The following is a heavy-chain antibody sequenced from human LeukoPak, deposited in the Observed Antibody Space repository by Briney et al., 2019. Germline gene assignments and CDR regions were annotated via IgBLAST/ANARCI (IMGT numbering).Heavy chain of an antibody. CDR3: ARGSRLRGVYGMDV. CDR2: INDQGGT. Sequence: PSETLSLTCAVSGGSFNGYYWTWIRHSPGEGLEWIGEINDQGGTSYNPSHKSRVTMSVDKSKNQFSLRLTAVSAADTAVFFCARGSRLRGVYGMDVWGQGTTVTVSS. D-gene: IGHD3-16*01. V-gene: IGHV4-34*01. J-gene: IGHJ6*02. CDR1: GGSFNGYY.